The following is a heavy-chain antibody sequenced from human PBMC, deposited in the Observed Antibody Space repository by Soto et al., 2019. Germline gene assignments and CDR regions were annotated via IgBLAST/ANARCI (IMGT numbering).Heavy chain of an antibody. D-gene: IGHD2-15*01. CDR1: GGTFSTYA. CDR3: ARSQGGRSILDIYYYYYYCMDV. CDR2: VIPMFGTP. J-gene: IGHJ6*01. V-gene: IGHV1-69*01. Sequence: QVQLVQSGAEVKKPGSSVKVSCQAPGGTFSTYAIRWVRQAPGQGLEWMGGVIPMFGTPKYAQKFQGRVTVTADESTRSVYVDLRSLRAEDTAVYYCARSQGGRSILDIYYYYYYCMDVWCQGTTVTVPS.